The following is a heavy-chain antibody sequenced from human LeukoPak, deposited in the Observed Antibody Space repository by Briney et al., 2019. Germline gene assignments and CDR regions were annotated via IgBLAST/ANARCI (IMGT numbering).Heavy chain of an antibody. Sequence: SVKVSCKASGGTFSSYAISWVRQAPGQGLEWMGGIIPIFGTANYAQKFQGRVTITADKSTSTAYMELSSLRSEDTAVYYCARGRVYFGWGSYYGSPVVFDIGGKGKMVTVFS. CDR2: IIPIFGTA. CDR1: GGTFSSYA. J-gene: IGHJ3*02. CDR3: ARGRVYFGWGSYYGSPVVFDI. V-gene: IGHV1-69*06. D-gene: IGHD3-10*01.